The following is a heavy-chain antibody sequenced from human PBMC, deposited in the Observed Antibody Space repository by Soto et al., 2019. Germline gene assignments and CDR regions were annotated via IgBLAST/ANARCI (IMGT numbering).Heavy chain of an antibody. V-gene: IGHV3-23*01. CDR1: GFTFINYA. CDR2: ISGGGDRT. J-gene: IGHJ2*01. D-gene: IGHD2-2*01. Sequence: EVQLLESGGGLVQPGGSLRLSCVGSGFTFINYAMNWVRQTPGKGLEWVSGISGGGDRTFDADSVKGRFTISRDNSKNTVILQMTSLRADDTAVYYCARKVLGSTSRPDWWYFDLWGRGTLVTVSS. CDR3: ARKVLGSTSRPDWWYFDL.